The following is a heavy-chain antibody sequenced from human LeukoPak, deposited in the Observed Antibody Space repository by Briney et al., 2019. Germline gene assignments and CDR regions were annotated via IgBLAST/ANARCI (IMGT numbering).Heavy chain of an antibody. D-gene: IGHD6-19*01. CDR2: IYPSGSA. CDR3: AREPPGQWLVCPYYYYGMDV. J-gene: IGHJ6*02. Sequence: PSETLSLTCTVSGGSINSGSFYWSWIRQPAGKGLEWIGRIYPSGSANYNPSLKGRVTISIDTSKNQFSLKLSSVTAADTAVYYCAREPPGQWLVCPYYYYGMDVWGQGTTVTVSS. CDR1: GGSINSGSFY. V-gene: IGHV4-61*02.